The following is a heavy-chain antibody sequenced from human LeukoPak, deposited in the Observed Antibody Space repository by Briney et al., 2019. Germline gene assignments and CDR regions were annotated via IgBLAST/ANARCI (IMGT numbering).Heavy chain of an antibody. CDR3: AREGWEQLVRNAFDI. V-gene: IGHV1-69*13. CDR1: GGTFSSYA. Sequence: SVKVSCKASGGTFSSYAISWVRQAPGQGLEWMGGIIPIFGTANYAQKFQGRVTITADESTSSAYMELSSLRSEDTAVYYCAREGWEQLVRNAFDIWGQGTMVTVSS. CDR2: IIPIFGTA. D-gene: IGHD6-6*01. J-gene: IGHJ3*02.